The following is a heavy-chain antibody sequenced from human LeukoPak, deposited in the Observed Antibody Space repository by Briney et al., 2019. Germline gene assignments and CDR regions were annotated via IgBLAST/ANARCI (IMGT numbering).Heavy chain of an antibody. D-gene: IGHD6-6*01. V-gene: IGHV3-21*01. CDR1: GFTFSSFS. CDR3: ARGEWSSSPFDY. Sequence: GGSLRLSCVASGFTFSSFSMNWVRQAPGKGLEWVSFISSSSSYIYYTDSVKGRFTISRDNAKNSLYLQLNSLRAEDTALYYCARGEWSSSPFDYWGQGTLVTVSS. CDR2: ISSSSSYI. J-gene: IGHJ4*02.